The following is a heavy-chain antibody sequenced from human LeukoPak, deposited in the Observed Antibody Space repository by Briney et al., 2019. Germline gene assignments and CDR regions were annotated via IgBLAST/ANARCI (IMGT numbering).Heavy chain of an antibody. D-gene: IGHD1-7*01. CDR1: GYTFTSYD. Sequence: SVKVSCKASGYTFTSYDINWVRQATGQGLEWMGGIIPIFGTANYAQKFQGRVTITADESTSTAYMELSSLRSEDTAVYYCARKEEDRYNWNSLDAFDIWGQGTMVTVSS. V-gene: IGHV1-69*13. CDR2: IIPIFGTA. CDR3: ARKEEDRYNWNSLDAFDI. J-gene: IGHJ3*02.